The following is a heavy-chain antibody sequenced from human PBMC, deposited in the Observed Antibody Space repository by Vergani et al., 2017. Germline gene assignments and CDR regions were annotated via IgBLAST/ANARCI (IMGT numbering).Heavy chain of an antibody. J-gene: IGHJ4*02. D-gene: IGHD3-22*01. CDR2: IYTSGST. Sequence: QVQLQESGPGLVKPSQTLSLTCTVPGGSISSGSYYWSWIRQPAGKGLEWIGRIYTSGSTNSNPSLKSRVTISVDTSKNQFSLKLSSVTAADTAVYYCARAIYYYDSAYYFDYWGQGTLVTVSS. CDR1: GGSISSGSYY. CDR3: ARAIYYYDSAYYFDY. V-gene: IGHV4-61*02.